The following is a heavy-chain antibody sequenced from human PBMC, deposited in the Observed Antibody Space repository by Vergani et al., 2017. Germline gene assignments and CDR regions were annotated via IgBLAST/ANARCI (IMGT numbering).Heavy chain of an antibody. D-gene: IGHD3-10*01. CDR2: ISYDGSNK. J-gene: IGHJ6*02. CDR3: AKDFGGLLWVGEGVDRMNYGMDV. CDR1: GFTFSSYG. Sequence: QVQLVESGGGVVQPGRSLRLSCAASGFTFSSYGMHWVRQAPGTGLEWVAVISYDGSNKYYADSVKGRFTISRDNSKNTLYLQMNSLRAEETAVYYCAKDFGGLLWVGEGVDRMNYGMDVWGQGTTVTVSS. V-gene: IGHV3-30*18.